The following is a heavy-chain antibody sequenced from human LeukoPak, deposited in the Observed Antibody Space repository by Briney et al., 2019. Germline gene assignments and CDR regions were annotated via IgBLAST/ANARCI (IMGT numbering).Heavy chain of an antibody. CDR2: IYSGGST. Sequence: GGSLRLSCAASGFTVSNNYMSWVRQAPGKGLEWVSVIYSGGSTYYADSVKGRFTISRHNSKNTLYLQMNSLRAEDTAVYYCASPGGESGGDAFDIWGQGTMVTVSS. V-gene: IGHV3-53*04. D-gene: IGHD2-21*01. J-gene: IGHJ3*02. CDR3: ASPGGESGGDAFDI. CDR1: GFTVSNNY.